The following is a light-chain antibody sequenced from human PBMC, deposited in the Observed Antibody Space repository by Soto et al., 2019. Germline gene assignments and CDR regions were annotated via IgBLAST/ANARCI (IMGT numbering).Light chain of an antibody. CDR3: QQRSNPIT. CDR1: QSVSSY. CDR2: DAS. V-gene: IGKV3-11*01. J-gene: IGKJ5*01. Sequence: EIVLTQSPATLSLSPGERATLSCRASQSVSSYLAWYQQKPGQAPRLLIYDASNRATGIPARFSGSGSGTDFPLTIRSLEPEDFAVYYCQQRSNPITFGQGTRLEIK.